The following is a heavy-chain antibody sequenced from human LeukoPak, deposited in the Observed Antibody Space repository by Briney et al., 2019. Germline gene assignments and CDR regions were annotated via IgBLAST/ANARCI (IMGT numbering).Heavy chain of an antibody. V-gene: IGHV1-69*04. CDR1: GGTFSSYA. CDR3: ARTRYYDSSGYYPFDY. Sequence: SVKVSCKASGGTFSSYAISWGRQAPGQGLEWMGRIIPILGIANYPQTFQGRVPIPADKSKSTAYMEPSRLRSEDTAVYYCARTRYYDSSGYYPFDYWGQGTLVTVSS. J-gene: IGHJ4*02. D-gene: IGHD3-22*01. CDR2: IIPILGIA.